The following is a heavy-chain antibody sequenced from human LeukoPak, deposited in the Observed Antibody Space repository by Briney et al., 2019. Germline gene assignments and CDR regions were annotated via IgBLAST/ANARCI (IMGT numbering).Heavy chain of an antibody. D-gene: IGHD2-8*01. V-gene: IGHV3-23*01. CDR3: AYTPNDVLSPVFDY. J-gene: IGHJ4*02. Sequence: GGSLRLSCAASGFTFSSYAMSWVRQAPGKGLEWVSGISGSGGSTYYADSVKGRFTISRDNSKNTLYLQMNSLRAEDTAVYYCAYTPNDVLSPVFDYWGQGTLVTVSS. CDR2: ISGSGGST. CDR1: GFTFSSYA.